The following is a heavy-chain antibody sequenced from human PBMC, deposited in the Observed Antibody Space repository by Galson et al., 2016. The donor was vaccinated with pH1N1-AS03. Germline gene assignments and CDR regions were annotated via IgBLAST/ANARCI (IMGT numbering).Heavy chain of an antibody. J-gene: IGHJ4*02. CDR3: ARAFEEYLLRDFSSVFDS. CDR2: IKNNNDNT. CDR1: GYTFSNYG. D-gene: IGHD2/OR15-2a*01. Sequence: SVKVSCKASGYTFSNYGITWVRQAPGQGLQWMGWIKNNNDNTIYGQNFQGRVTLTTDPSTNTAYMELKNLRSYDTGVYYCARAFEEYLLRDFSSVFDSWGQGTLVTVSS. V-gene: IGHV1-18*01.